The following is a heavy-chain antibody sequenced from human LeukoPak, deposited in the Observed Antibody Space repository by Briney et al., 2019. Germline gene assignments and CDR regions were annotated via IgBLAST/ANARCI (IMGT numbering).Heavy chain of an antibody. Sequence: VSVKVSCKASGYTFTSYYIHWVRQAPGQRLEWMGIITPSGGTASYAQKFEGRVTTTRDTSTSTVYMELSSLRAEDTAVYYCARDSRTSSLADPWGQGTLVTVTS. CDR1: GYTFTSYY. J-gene: IGHJ5*02. CDR3: ARDSRTSSLADP. D-gene: IGHD2-2*01. V-gene: IGHV1-46*01. CDR2: ITPSGGTA.